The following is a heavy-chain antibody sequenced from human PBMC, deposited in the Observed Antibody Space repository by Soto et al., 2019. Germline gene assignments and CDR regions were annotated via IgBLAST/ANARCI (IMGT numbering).Heavy chain of an antibody. CDR1: GFTFSNSY. Sequence: EVQLVESGGGLVKPGGSLRLSCAASGFTFSNSYMSWVRQTSGKGLEWVGRIKRKSDGETTDYAVPVKGRFTISRDDTKSTVYLQMNSLKTEDAAMYYCGTGSAFDILGQGTMVTVSS. V-gene: IGHV3-15*01. J-gene: IGHJ3*02. D-gene: IGHD7-27*01. CDR3: GTGSAFDI. CDR2: IKRKSDGETT.